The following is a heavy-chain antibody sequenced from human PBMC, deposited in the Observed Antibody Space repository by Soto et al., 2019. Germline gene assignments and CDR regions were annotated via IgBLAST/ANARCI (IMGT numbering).Heavy chain of an antibody. CDR3: ARFDSTGDYFDY. Sequence: QVQLQQWGAGLLKPSETLSLTCAVYGGSFSGYYWSWIRQPPGKGLEWIGEINHSGSTNYNPSLKSRVPISVDTSKNQFSLKLSSVTAADTAVYYCARFDSTGDYFDYWGQGTLVTVSS. D-gene: IGHD3-22*01. V-gene: IGHV4-34*01. CDR1: GGSFSGYY. J-gene: IGHJ4*02. CDR2: INHSGST.